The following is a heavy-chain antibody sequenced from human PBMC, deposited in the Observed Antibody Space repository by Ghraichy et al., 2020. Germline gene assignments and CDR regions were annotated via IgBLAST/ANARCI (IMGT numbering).Heavy chain of an antibody. D-gene: IGHD6-13*01. Sequence: ASVKVSCKASGYTFTSYDINWVRQATGQGLEWMGWMNPNSGNTGYVQKFQGRVTMTRNTSISTAYMELSSLRSEDTAVYYCARDPTLISSWAYYYYGMDVWGQGTTVTVSS. V-gene: IGHV1-8*01. CDR1: GYTFTSYD. CDR3: ARDPTLISSWAYYYYGMDV. J-gene: IGHJ6*02. CDR2: MNPNSGNT.